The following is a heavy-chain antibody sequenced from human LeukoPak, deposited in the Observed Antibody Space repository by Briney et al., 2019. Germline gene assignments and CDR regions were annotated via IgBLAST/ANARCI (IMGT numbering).Heavy chain of an antibody. CDR3: ARDPGYSSGWYPDY. Sequence: GGSLRLSCAASGFTFSSYSMNWVRRAPGKGLEWVSSISSSSSYMYYADSVKGRFTISRDNAKNSLYLQMNSLRAEDTAVYYCARDPGYSSGWYPDYWGQGTLVTVSS. J-gene: IGHJ4*02. CDR1: GFTFSSYS. V-gene: IGHV3-21*01. CDR2: ISSSSSYM. D-gene: IGHD6-19*01.